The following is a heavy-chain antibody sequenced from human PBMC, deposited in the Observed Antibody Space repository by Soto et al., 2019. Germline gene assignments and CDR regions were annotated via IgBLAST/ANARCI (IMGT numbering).Heavy chain of an antibody. V-gene: IGHV4-34*01. CDR1: GGSFSGYY. D-gene: IGHD5-18*01. Sequence: SETLSLTCAVYGGSFSGYYWSWIRQPPGKGLEWIGEINHSGSTNYNPSLKSRVTISVDTSKNQFSLKLSSVTAADTAVYYCARGPYVDTAMATAGMDVWGQGTTVTVSS. CDR3: ARGPYVDTAMATAGMDV. J-gene: IGHJ6*02. CDR2: INHSGST.